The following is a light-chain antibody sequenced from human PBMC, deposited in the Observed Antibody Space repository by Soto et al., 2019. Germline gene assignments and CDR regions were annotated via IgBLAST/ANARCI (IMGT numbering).Light chain of an antibody. CDR3: SSYTTSSTYV. CDR2: DVS. J-gene: IGLJ1*01. Sequence: QPVLTQPASVSGSPGQSITISCTGTSSDVGGYNYVSWHQQHPGKVPKLMIYDVSYRPSGVSNRFSGSKSGNTASLTISGLQAEDEADYYCSSYTTSSTYVFGTGTKVTVL. CDR1: SSDVGGYNY. V-gene: IGLV2-14*01.